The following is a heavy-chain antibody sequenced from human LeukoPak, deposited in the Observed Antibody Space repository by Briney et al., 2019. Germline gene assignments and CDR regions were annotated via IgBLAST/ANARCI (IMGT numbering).Heavy chain of an antibody. D-gene: IGHD3/OR15-3a*01. Sequence: GGSLRLSCVVSGFTFSSYWMSWVRQAPGKGLEWVANIKQDGSEKYYVDSVKGRFTISRDNAKNSLYLQMNSLRAEDTAVYYCARRDYYFDYWGQGTPVTVSS. V-gene: IGHV3-7*01. CDR3: ARRDYYFDY. J-gene: IGHJ4*02. CDR2: IKQDGSEK. CDR1: GFTFSSYW.